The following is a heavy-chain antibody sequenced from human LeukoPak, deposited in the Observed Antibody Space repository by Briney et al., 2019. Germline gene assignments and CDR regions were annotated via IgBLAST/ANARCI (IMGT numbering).Heavy chain of an antibody. CDR3: ARDVDDVVVIPAAMDV. J-gene: IGHJ6*02. V-gene: IGHV1-69*01. CDR1: GGTFSNYA. CDR2: FIPVFGTA. D-gene: IGHD2-2*01. Sequence: SVKVSCKASGGTFSNYAISWVRQAPGQRLELMGGFIPVFGTAHYAQNFQGRVTITADESTSTVYLELSSLRSEDTAVYYCARDVDDVVVIPAAMDVWGQGTAVTVSS.